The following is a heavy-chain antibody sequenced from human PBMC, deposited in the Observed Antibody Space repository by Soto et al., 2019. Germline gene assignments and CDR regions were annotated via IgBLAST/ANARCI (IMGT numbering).Heavy chain of an antibody. J-gene: IGHJ4*02. CDR2: ISGSGGST. D-gene: IGHD2-15*01. CDR1: GSTFSSYA. CDR3: ASTVGYCSGGSCRIFDY. Sequence: GGSLRLSCAASGSTFSSYAMSWVRQAPGKGLEWVSAISGSGGSTYYADSVKGRFTISRDNSKNTLYLQMNSLRAEDTAVYYCASTVGYCSGGSCRIFDYWGQGTLVTVSS. V-gene: IGHV3-23*01.